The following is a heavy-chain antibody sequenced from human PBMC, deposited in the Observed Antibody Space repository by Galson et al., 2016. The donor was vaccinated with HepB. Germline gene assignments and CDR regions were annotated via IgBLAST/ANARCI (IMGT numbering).Heavy chain of an antibody. V-gene: IGHV1-24*01. CDR2: FDPEENEA. D-gene: IGHD6-19*01. CDR3: ARGPRSGWQPRYFDN. Sequence: SVKVSCKVAGYDLNEFSMHWVRQAPEKGPEWMGSFDPEENEALYAQSFQGRVTLTEDTSTDTAYLDIRGLTSEDTAMYYCARGPRSGWQPRYFDNWGQGTRVTVSS. CDR1: GYDLNEFS. J-gene: IGHJ4*02.